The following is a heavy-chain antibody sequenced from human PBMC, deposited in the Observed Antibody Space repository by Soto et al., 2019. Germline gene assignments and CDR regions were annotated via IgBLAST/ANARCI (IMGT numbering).Heavy chain of an antibody. CDR3: ARGTGDIYYYYGMDV. V-gene: IGHV4-31*03. J-gene: IGHJ6*02. D-gene: IGHD7-27*01. CDR2: IYYSGST. CDR1: GGSISSGGYY. Sequence: SETLSLTCTVSGGSISSGGYYWSWIRQHPGKGLEWIGYIYYSGSTYYNPSLKSRVTISVDTSKNQFSLKLSSVTAADTAVYYCARGTGDIYYYYGMDVWGQGTTVTVSS.